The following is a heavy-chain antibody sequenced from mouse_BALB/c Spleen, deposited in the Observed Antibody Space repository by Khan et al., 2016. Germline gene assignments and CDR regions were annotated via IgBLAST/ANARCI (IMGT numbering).Heavy chain of an antibody. V-gene: IGHV1-80*01. D-gene: IGHD1-1*02. J-gene: IGHJ2*01. CDR3: ANYGNFDY. CDR1: GYAFSSYW. CDR2: IYPGDGDT. Sequence: ELVRPGSSVKISCKASGYAFSSYWMNWVKQRPGQGLEWIGQIYPGDGDTKYNGKFKGKVTLTADKSSSTAYMQLSSLTSEDSAVYFCANYGNFDYRGQGTTLTVSS.